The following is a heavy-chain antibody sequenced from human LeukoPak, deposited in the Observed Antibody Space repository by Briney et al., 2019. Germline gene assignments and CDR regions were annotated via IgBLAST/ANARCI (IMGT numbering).Heavy chain of an antibody. J-gene: IGHJ4*02. Sequence: GESLKISCKGSGYTFTNNWIGWVRQVPGKGLEWMGIIFPRDSDTVYSPSLQGQVTMSVDKSISTAYLQWSSLKASDTAIYYCARRDYGGHAAYFDYWGQGTLVTVSS. CDR3: ARRDYGGHAAYFDY. D-gene: IGHD4-23*01. CDR2: IFPRDSDT. V-gene: IGHV5-51*01. CDR1: GYTFTNNW.